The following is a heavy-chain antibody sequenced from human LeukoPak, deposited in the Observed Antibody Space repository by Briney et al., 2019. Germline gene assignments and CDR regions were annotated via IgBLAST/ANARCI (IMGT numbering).Heavy chain of an antibody. CDR3: ARVGSSSFDY. V-gene: IGHV3-21*01. CDR1: GGSISSSS. J-gene: IGHJ4*02. Sequence: ETLSLTCTVSGGSISSSSYYWGWIRQPPGKGLEWVSSISSSSSYIYYADSVKGRFTISRDNAKNSLYLQMNSLRAEDTAVYYCARVGSSSFDYWGQGTLVTVSS. D-gene: IGHD6-13*01. CDR2: ISSSSSYI.